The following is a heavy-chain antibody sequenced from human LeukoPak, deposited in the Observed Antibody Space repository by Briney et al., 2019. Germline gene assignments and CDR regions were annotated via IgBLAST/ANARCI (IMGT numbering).Heavy chain of an antibody. J-gene: IGHJ4*02. Sequence: ASVKVSCKASGGTFSIYAISWVRQAPGQGLEWIGRIIPILGIANYAQKFQGRLTITADKSTNTAYMELSGLRSEDTAVYYCSSPGIHYGGNSDYFDYWGQGTLVTVSS. CDR3: SSPGIHYGGNSDYFDY. V-gene: IGHV1-69*04. CDR2: IIPILGIA. D-gene: IGHD4-23*01. CDR1: GGTFSIYA.